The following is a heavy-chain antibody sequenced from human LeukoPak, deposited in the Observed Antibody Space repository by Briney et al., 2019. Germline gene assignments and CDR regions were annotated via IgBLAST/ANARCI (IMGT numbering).Heavy chain of an antibody. Sequence: GGSLRLSCAASGFTFDDYAMHWVRQAPGKGLEWVSGITWNGGDVDYADSVEGRFTISRDNTKNSLFLQMTSLRADDTALYYCVKETLQNRGVVTAFFDIWGQGTVVIVSS. D-gene: IGHD2-21*02. CDR3: VKETLQNRGVVTAFFDI. CDR1: GFTFDDYA. V-gene: IGHV3-9*01. CDR2: ITWNGGDV. J-gene: IGHJ3*02.